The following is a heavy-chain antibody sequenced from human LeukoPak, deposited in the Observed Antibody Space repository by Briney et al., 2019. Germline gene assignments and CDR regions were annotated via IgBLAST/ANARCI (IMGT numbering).Heavy chain of an antibody. Sequence: PGGSLRLSCAASGFTFSKYWMLWVRQAPGKGLESVSRINTDGTVTTYADSVKGRFTVSRDNADNTMFLQMNSVRDEDTAVYYCARHMTTANNWFDPWGQGTLVTVSS. V-gene: IGHV3-74*01. J-gene: IGHJ5*02. D-gene: IGHD4-17*01. CDR3: ARHMTTANNWFDP. CDR1: GFTFSKYW. CDR2: INTDGTVT.